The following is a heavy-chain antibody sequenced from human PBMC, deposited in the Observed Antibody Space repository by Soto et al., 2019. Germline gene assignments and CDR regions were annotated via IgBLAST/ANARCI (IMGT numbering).Heavy chain of an antibody. Sequence: SETLSLTCAVSGYSISSGYYWGWIRQPPGKGLEWIGSIYHSGSTYYNPSLKSRVTISVDTSKNQFSLKLSSVTAADTAVYDCARGGIVVVVAVPHWFDPWGQGTLVTVSS. V-gene: IGHV4-38-2*01. CDR2: IYHSGST. D-gene: IGHD2-15*01. J-gene: IGHJ5*02. CDR1: GYSISSGYY. CDR3: ARGGIVVVVAVPHWFDP.